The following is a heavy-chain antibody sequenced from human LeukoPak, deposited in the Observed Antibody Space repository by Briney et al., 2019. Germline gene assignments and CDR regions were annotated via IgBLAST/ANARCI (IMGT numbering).Heavy chain of an antibody. J-gene: IGHJ5*02. CDR1: GFPFSVYS. Sequence: GGSLRLSCAASGFPFSVYSMNWARQPPGKGLEWGSSISSSGRHMFYADSVEGRFTISRDHTKDPLFPQMKTLGAEDPVLYCLAGTDAPAGDGYNFSPGGQGTLVSVTS. CDR3: AGTDAPAGDGYNFSP. V-gene: IGHV3-21*01. CDR2: ISSSGRHM. D-gene: IGHD5-24*01.